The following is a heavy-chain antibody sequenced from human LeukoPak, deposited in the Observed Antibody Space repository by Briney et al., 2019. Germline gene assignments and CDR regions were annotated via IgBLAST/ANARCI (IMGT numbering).Heavy chain of an antibody. CDR3: AKDVGKWESLHFFDY. Sequence: PGGSLRLSCAASGFTLSNHAMNWVRQAPGKGLEWVSGISGGAGSTYYADSVKGRFTISRDNSNNALYLQMNSLRGDDTAVYYCAKDVGKWESLHFFDYWGQGTLVTVSS. J-gene: IGHJ4*02. CDR1: GFTLSNHA. D-gene: IGHD1-26*01. V-gene: IGHV3-23*01. CDR2: ISGGAGST.